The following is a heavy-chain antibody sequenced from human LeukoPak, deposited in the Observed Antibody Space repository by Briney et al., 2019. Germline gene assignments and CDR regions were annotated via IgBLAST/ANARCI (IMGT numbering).Heavy chain of an antibody. CDR2: ISWDGGST. CDR3: AKKGSGWYFDY. D-gene: IGHD6-19*01. CDR1: GFTFDDYT. Sequence: GGSLRLSCAASGFTFDDYTMHWVRQAPGKGLEWVCLISWDGGSTYYADSVKGRFTISRDNSKNSLYLQMNSLRTEDTALCYCAKKGSGWYFDYWGQGTLVTVSS. J-gene: IGHJ4*02. V-gene: IGHV3-43*01.